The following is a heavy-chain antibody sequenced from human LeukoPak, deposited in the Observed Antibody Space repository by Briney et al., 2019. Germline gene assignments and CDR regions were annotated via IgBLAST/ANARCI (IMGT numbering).Heavy chain of an antibody. CDR2: ISYDGSNK. D-gene: IGHD3-10*01. CDR1: GFTFSSFA. J-gene: IGHJ4*02. Sequence: GGSLRLSCAASGFTFSSFAMHWVRQAPGKGLEWVAVISYDGSNKYYADSVKGRFTISRDNSKNTLYLQMNSLRAEDTAVFYCARDRASGGPAGFDYWGQGTLVTVSS. CDR3: ARDRASGGPAGFDY. V-gene: IGHV3-30*04.